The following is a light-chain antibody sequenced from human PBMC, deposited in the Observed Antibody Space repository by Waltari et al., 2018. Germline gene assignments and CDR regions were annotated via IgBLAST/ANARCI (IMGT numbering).Light chain of an antibody. CDR3: QQYNRWLRT. J-gene: IGKJ1*01. Sequence: EVVMTQSPATLSVSPGETVNLSCRASESVSSNLAWYQQKPGQSPRILIFGSSSRATGIPDRFSGSGSGAEFTLTISSLLSEDFGVYFCQQYNRWLRTFGQGFKVETK. CDR1: ESVSSN. CDR2: GSS. V-gene: IGKV3D-15*01.